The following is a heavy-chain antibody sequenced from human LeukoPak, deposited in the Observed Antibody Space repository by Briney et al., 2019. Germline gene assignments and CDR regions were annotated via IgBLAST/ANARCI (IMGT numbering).Heavy chain of an antibody. CDR2: IRYDGSNK. Sequence: GGSLRLSCAASGFTFSSYGMHWVRQAPGKGLEWVAFIRYDGSNKYYADSVKSRFTISRDNSKNTLYLQMNSLRAEDTAVYYCAKDSYGYVYYYYGMDVWGQGTTVTVSS. J-gene: IGHJ6*02. CDR1: GFTFSSYG. CDR3: AKDSYGYVYYYYGMDV. D-gene: IGHD5-18*01. V-gene: IGHV3-30*02.